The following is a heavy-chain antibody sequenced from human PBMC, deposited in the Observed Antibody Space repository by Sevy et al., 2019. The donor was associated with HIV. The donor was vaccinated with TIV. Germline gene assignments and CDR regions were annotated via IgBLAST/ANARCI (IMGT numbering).Heavy chain of an antibody. V-gene: IGHV1-18*01. J-gene: IGHJ6*02. D-gene: IGHD4-17*01. CDR3: ARINTVTMNHYYYYGMDV. Sequence: ASVNVSCKASGYTFTSYGISWVRQAPGQGLEWMGWISAYNGNTNYAQKLQGRVTMTTDTSTSTAYMELRSLRSDDTAVYYCARINTVTMNHYYYYGMDVWGQGTTVTVSS. CDR1: GYTFTSYG. CDR2: ISAYNGNT.